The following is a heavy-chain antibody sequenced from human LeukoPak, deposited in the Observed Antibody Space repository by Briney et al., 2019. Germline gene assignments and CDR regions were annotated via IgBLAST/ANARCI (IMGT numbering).Heavy chain of an antibody. CDR1: GYTFTSYG. CDR2: INPSGGST. V-gene: IGHV1-46*01. J-gene: IGHJ6*03. D-gene: IGHD1-26*01. CDR3: ARAVGSYYYYMDV. Sequence: ASVKVSCKASGYTFTSYGISWVRQAPGQGLEWMGIINPSGGSTSYAQKFQGRVTMTRDTSTSAVYMELSSLRSEDTAVYYCARAVGSYYYYMDVWGKGTTVTVSS.